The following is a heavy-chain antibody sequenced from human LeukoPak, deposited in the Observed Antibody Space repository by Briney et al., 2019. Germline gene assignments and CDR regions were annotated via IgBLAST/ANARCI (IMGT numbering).Heavy chain of an antibody. Sequence: PGRSLRLSCAASGFTFDDYAMHWVRQAPGKGLEWVSGISWNSGSIGYADSVKGRFTISRDNAKNSLYLQMNSLRAEDTAVYYCAREVAGEEYYFDYWGQGTLVTVSS. D-gene: IGHD6-19*01. CDR2: ISWNSGSI. J-gene: IGHJ4*02. CDR1: GFTFDDYA. CDR3: AREVAGEEYYFDY. V-gene: IGHV3-9*01.